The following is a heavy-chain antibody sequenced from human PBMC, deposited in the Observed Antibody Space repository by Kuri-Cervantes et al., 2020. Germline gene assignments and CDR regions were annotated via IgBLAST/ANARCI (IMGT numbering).Heavy chain of an antibody. CDR3: AKDVGGGSGSYYYFDY. CDR2: ISWNSGSI. Sequence: SLKISCVVSGFIFDEYAMHWVRQVPGKGLEWVSGISWNSGSIGYADSVKGRFTISRDNAKNSLYLQMNSLRAEDTALYYCAKDVGGGSGSYYYFDYWGQGTLVTVSS. J-gene: IGHJ4*02. D-gene: IGHD3-10*01. V-gene: IGHV3-9*01. CDR1: GFIFDEYA.